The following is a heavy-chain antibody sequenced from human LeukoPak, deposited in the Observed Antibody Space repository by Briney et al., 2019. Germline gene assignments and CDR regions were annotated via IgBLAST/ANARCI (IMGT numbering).Heavy chain of an antibody. CDR3: ARGGQGAVDY. V-gene: IGHV3-74*01. CDR1: GFTFSSHW. Sequence: GGSLRLSCGASGFTFSSHWMHWVRQAPGKGLVWVLFINKDGRVTRYADSVKGRFTISRDNANNTVYLQMNRLRAEDTAMYYCARGGQGAVDYWGPGTLVTVS. D-gene: IGHD3-16*01. CDR2: INKDGRVT. J-gene: IGHJ4*02.